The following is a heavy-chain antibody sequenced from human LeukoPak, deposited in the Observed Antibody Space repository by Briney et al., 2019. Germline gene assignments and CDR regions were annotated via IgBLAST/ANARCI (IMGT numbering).Heavy chain of an antibody. CDR1: GFTFSSYA. CDR2: ISGSGGST. J-gene: IGHJ6*02. Sequence: GSLRLSCAASGFTFSSYAMSWVRQAPGKGLEWVSAISGSGGSTYYADSVKGRFTISRDNSKNTLYLQMNSLRAEDTAVYYCAKGEYSSGWYGLYYYYYGMDVWGQGTTVTVSS. CDR3: AKGEYSSGWYGLYYYYYGMDV. V-gene: IGHV3-23*01. D-gene: IGHD6-19*01.